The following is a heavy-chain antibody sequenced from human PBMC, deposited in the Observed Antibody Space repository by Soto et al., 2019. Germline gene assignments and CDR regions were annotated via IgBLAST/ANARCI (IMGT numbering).Heavy chain of an antibody. J-gene: IGHJ6*03. Sequence: QVQLVESGGGVVQPGRSLTLSCAASGFTFRSYGMHWVRQAPGKGLEWVAVIWYDGSNKDYADSVKGRFTISRDKSKNRLYVQMNILRAEDTAVDYCVREGVEDTARGWYMDVWGKGTTVTVSS. CDR3: VREGVEDTARGWYMDV. V-gene: IGHV3-33*01. CDR2: IWYDGSNK. CDR1: GFTFRSYG. D-gene: IGHD5-18*01.